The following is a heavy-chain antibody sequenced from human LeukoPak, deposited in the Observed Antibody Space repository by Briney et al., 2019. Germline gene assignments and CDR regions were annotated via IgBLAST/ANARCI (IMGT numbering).Heavy chain of an antibody. CDR1: GGSISTYY. D-gene: IGHD6-19*01. Sequence: PSETLSLTCTVSGGSISTYYWTWIRQPPGKGLEWIGFVYYTGITNYNPSLKSRVTISLDTSKNQFSLNLSSVTAADTAVYYCARGQYSSGWYGYWGQGTLVTVSS. CDR3: ARGQYSSGWYGY. J-gene: IGHJ4*02. V-gene: IGHV4-59*08. CDR2: VYYTGIT.